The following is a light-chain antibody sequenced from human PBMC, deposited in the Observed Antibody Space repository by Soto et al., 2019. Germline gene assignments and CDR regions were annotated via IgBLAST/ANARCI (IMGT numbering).Light chain of an antibody. CDR2: GAS. CDR3: QQYYNWPPIT. V-gene: IGKV3-15*01. Sequence: ETVMTQSPANLSVSPGERATLSCRASQSVSSELAWYQQKPGQGPRLLIYGASTRATGVPARFSGSGSGTEFTLTISSLQSEDSAVYYCQQYYNWPPITFGQGTRLEIK. CDR1: QSVSSE. J-gene: IGKJ5*01.